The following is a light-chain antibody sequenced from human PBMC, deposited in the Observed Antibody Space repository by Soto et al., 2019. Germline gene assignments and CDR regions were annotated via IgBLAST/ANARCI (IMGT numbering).Light chain of an antibody. J-gene: IGKJ1*01. Sequence: DIQMTQSPSSLSASVGDRVTITCRASQGISNYLAWYQQKPGKVPKLLIYAASTLQSGVPSRFSGSGSGTDFTLIISSLQPEDAATYYCQKYNSAPRTFGQGTKVEIK. CDR1: QGISNY. CDR3: QKYNSAPRT. V-gene: IGKV1-27*01. CDR2: AAS.